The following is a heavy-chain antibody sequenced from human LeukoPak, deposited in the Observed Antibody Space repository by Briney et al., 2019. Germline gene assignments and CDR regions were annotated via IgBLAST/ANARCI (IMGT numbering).Heavy chain of an antibody. CDR3: AKDRSPLDY. J-gene: IGHJ4*02. CDR2: IGTAGDT. CDR1: GFTFSSYD. D-gene: IGHD3-16*02. Sequence: GGSLRLSCAASGFTFSSYDMHWVRQATGKGLEWVSAIGTAGDTYYPGSVKGRFTISRDNSKNTLYLQMNSLRAEDTAVYYCAKDRSPLDYWGQGTLVTVSS. V-gene: IGHV3-13*01.